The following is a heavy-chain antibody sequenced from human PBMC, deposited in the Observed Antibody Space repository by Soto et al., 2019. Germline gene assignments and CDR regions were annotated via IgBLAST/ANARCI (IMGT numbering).Heavy chain of an antibody. CDR1: GFTFSNYA. CDR3: ASRSATVLSLTY. V-gene: IGHV3-23*01. D-gene: IGHD2-8*01. Sequence: GGSLRLSCAASGFTFSNYAMSWVRQAPGKGLEWVSVISGSLCITYYADSVQGRFTVSRDNSKNTLYLQMNSLRAEDTAVYYCASRSATVLSLTYWGPGTQVTVSS. CDR2: ISGSLCIT. J-gene: IGHJ4*02.